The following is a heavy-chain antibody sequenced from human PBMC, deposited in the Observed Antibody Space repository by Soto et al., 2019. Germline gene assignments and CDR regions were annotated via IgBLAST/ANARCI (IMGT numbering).Heavy chain of an antibody. V-gene: IGHV5-51*01. CDR3: ARPVGGEQWLFDY. D-gene: IGHD6-19*01. CDR2: IYPGDSDT. J-gene: IGHJ4*02. Sequence: WIRQPPGKGLEWMGIIYPGDSDTRYSPSFQGQVTISADKSISTAYLQWSSLKASDTAMYYCARPVGGEQWLFDYWGQGTLVTVS.